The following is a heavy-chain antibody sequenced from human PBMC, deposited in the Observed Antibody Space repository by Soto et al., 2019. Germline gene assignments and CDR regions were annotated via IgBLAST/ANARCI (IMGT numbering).Heavy chain of an antibody. J-gene: IGHJ4*02. CDR1: GYTFTSYD. Sequence: QVQLVQSGAEVKKPGASVKVSCKASGYTFTSYDINWVRQATGQGLEWMGWMNPNSGNTGYAQKFQGRVTMTRNTSKSTPYMEPRLLGSEDTAVSSCASEGDTEFLVYWGQGTLVPVSS. V-gene: IGHV1-8*01. CDR2: MNPNSGNT. CDR3: ASEGDTEFLVY. D-gene: IGHD3-16*01.